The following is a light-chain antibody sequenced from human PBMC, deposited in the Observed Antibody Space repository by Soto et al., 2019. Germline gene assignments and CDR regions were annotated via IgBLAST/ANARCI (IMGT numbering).Light chain of an antibody. CDR1: QSVSSY. Sequence: EIVLTQSPATLSLSPGERAPLSLRASQSVSSYLAWYQQKPGQAPRLLIYGASTRATGIPARFSGSGSGTEFTLTISSLQSEDFAAYYCQQYNNWPRTFGQGTKVDIK. V-gene: IGKV3-15*01. J-gene: IGKJ1*01. CDR2: GAS. CDR3: QQYNNWPRT.